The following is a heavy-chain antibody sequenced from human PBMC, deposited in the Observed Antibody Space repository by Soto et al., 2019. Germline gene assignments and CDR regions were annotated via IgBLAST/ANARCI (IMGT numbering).Heavy chain of an antibody. CDR3: AKEGTYGRYYYYYYMDD. J-gene: IGHJ6*03. Sequence: EVQLLESGGGLVQPGGSLRLSCAASGFTFSSYAMSWVRQAPGKGLEWVSAISGSGGSTYYADSVKGRFTISRDNSKNTLYLHMNSLRAEDTAVYYCAKEGTYGRYYYYYYMDDWGKGTTVTVSS. V-gene: IGHV3-23*01. D-gene: IGHD4-17*01. CDR2: ISGSGGST. CDR1: GFTFSSYA.